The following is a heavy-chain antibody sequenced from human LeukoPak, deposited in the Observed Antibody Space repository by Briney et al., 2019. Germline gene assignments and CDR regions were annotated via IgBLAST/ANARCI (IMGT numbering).Heavy chain of an antibody. J-gene: IGHJ5*02. CDR2: INHSGST. D-gene: IGHD4-17*01. CDR1: GGSFSGYY. CDR3: ARGRDYGDYVWFDP. V-gene: IGHV4-34*01. Sequence: SETLSLTCAVYGGSFSGYYWSWIRQPPGKGLEWLGEINHSGSTYYNPSLKSRVTISVDRSKNQFSLKLSSVTAADTAVYYCARGRDYGDYVWFDPWGQGTLVTVSS.